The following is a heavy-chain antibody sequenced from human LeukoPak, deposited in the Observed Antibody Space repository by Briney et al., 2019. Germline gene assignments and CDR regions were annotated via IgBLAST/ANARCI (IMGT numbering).Heavy chain of an antibody. D-gene: IGHD6-13*01. V-gene: IGHV4-30-2*01. CDR3: ARVGGIAAAGTTPFDP. CDR2: IYHSGST. Sequence: PSETLSLTCTVSGGSISSGGYYGSWIRQPPGKGREWMGYIYHSGSTYYNPSLKSRVTISVDRSKNQFSLKLSSVTAADTAVYYCARVGGIAAAGTTPFDPWGQGTLVTVSS. J-gene: IGHJ5*02. CDR1: GGSISSGGYY.